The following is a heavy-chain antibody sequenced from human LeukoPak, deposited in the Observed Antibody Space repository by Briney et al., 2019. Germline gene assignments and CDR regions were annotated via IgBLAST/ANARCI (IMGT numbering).Heavy chain of an antibody. CDR3: ARESGDSSSSVGAFDY. J-gene: IGHJ4*02. Sequence: SETLSLTCTVSGGSISSSSYYWGWIRQPPGKGLEWIGYIYYSGSTYYNPSLKSRVTISVDTSKNQFSLKLSSVTAADTAVYYCARESGDSSSSVGAFDYWGQGTLVTVSS. V-gene: IGHV4-30-4*08. CDR1: GGSISSSSYY. D-gene: IGHD6-13*01. CDR2: IYYSGST.